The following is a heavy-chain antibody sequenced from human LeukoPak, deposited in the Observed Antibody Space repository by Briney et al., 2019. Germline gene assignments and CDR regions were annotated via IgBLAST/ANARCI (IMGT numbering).Heavy chain of an antibody. CDR1: GFSLSTSGVG. Sequence: SGPTLVKPTQTLTLTCTFSGFSLSTSGVGVGWIRQPPGKALEWLALIYWDDDKRYSPSLKSRLTITKGTSKNQVVLTMTNMDPVDTATYYCALLTTVAGLFDYWGQGTLVTVSS. D-gene: IGHD4-11*01. CDR2: IYWDDDK. CDR3: ALLTTVAGLFDY. J-gene: IGHJ4*02. V-gene: IGHV2-5*02.